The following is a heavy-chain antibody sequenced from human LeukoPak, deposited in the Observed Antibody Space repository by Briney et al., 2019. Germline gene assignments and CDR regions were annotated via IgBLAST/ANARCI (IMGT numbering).Heavy chain of an antibody. J-gene: IGHJ5*02. D-gene: IGHD3-3*01. Sequence: GGSLRLSCAASGFNFSSYNMNWVRQAPGKELEWVSSISSSSSYIYYADSVKGRFTISRDNAKNSLYLQMNSLRAEDTAVYYCARTLFFGVPLNCFDPWGQGTLVTVSS. V-gene: IGHV3-21*01. CDR1: GFNFSSYN. CDR2: ISSSSSYI. CDR3: ARTLFFGVPLNCFDP.